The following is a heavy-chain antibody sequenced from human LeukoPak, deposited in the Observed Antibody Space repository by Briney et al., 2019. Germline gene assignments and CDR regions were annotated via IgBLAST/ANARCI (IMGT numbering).Heavy chain of an antibody. V-gene: IGHV3-33*06. CDR2: TWSDGTNS. CDR3: AKDAQRGFDYSNSLDK. D-gene: IGHD4-11*01. CDR1: GFTFSHYG. Sequence: PGGSLRLSCATSGFTFSHYGMHWVRQAPGKGLEWGAVTWSDGTNSFYGDPVKGRFTISRDNFQRTVYLQMNSLRAEDTAVYYCAKDAQRGFDYSNSLDKWGQGTLVTVSS. J-gene: IGHJ4*02.